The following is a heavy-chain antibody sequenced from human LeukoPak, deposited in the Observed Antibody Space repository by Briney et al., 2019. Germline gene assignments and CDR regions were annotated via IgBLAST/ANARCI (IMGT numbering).Heavy chain of an antibody. J-gene: IGHJ4*02. Sequence: SETLSLTCTVSGGSISSYYWSWIRQPPGKGLEWIGYIYYSGSTNYNPSLKSRVTISVDTSKNQFSMKLSSVTAADTAVYYCASLNELAXLYXFDYWGQGTLVTVSS. D-gene: IGHD6-13*01. CDR3: ASLNELAXLYXFDY. V-gene: IGHV4-59*08. CDR1: GGSISSYY. CDR2: IYYSGST.